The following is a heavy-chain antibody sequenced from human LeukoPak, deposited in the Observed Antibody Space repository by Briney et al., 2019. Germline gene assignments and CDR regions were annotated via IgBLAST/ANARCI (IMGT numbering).Heavy chain of an antibody. D-gene: IGHD2-15*01. CDR3: VRPYCSGGDCLRYFDL. V-gene: IGHV1-8*02. CDR2: MNPISGNT. Sequence: ASVKVSCKASGYTFTSYDISWVRQAAGQGLEWMGWMNPISGNTGYAQKFQGRVTMTRSTSISTAYMELSSLRSEDMAVYYCVRPYCSGGDCLRYFDLWGRGTLITVSS. CDR1: GYTFTSYD. J-gene: IGHJ2*01.